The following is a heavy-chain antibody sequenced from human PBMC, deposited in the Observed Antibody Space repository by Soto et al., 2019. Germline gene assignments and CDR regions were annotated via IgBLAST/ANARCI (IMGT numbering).Heavy chain of an antibody. J-gene: IGHJ3*02. CDR1: GYSFTNYG. CDR3: ARDRITIFGVVAPDDAFDI. V-gene: IGHV1-69*04. CDR2: ITPISGKA. Sequence: ASVKVSCKASGYSFTNYGISWVRQAPGQGLEWMGRITPISGKANYAQRFQGRVTITADKSTSTAYMELSSLRSEDTAVYYCARDRITIFGVVAPDDAFDIWGQGTMVTVSS. D-gene: IGHD3-3*01.